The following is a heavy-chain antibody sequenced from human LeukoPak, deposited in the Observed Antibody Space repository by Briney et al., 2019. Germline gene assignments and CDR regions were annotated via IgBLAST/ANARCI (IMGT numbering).Heavy chain of an antibody. CDR1: GFTFSSYG. J-gene: IGHJ4*02. D-gene: IGHD3-3*01. V-gene: IGHV3-33*01. Sequence: GRSLRLSCAASGFTFSSYGMHWVRQAPGKGLEWVAVIWYDGSNKYYADSVKGRFTISRDSSKNTLYLQMNSPRAEDTAVYYCAREYYDFWSGYSPNFDYWGQGTLVTVSS. CDR3: AREYYDFWSGYSPNFDY. CDR2: IWYDGSNK.